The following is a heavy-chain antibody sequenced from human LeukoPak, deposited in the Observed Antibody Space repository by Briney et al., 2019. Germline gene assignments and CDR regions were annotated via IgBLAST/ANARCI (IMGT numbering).Heavy chain of an antibody. CDR1: GFTFSSHW. J-gene: IGHJ3*02. CDR2: IKQDGSVK. D-gene: IGHD1-1*01. Sequence: GGSLRLSCAASGFTFSSHWMSWVRQAPGKGLEWVANIKQDGSVKYYVDSVKGRFTISRDNAKNSLYLQMNSLRAEDTAVYYCARSTSGAFDIWGQGTMVTVSS. V-gene: IGHV3-7*01. CDR3: ARSTSGAFDI.